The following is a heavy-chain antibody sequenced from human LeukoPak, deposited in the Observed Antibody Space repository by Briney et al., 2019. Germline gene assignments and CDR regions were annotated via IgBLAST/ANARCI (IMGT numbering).Heavy chain of an antibody. D-gene: IGHD3-22*01. J-gene: IGHJ4*02. Sequence: PGGSPRLSCAASGFTFSSYSINWVRQAPGKGLEWVSYISSSGSAIYYADSVKGRFTISRDNAKNSLYLQMNSLRAEDTAVYYCARDGGYYDFDYWGQGTLVTVSS. CDR2: ISSSGSAI. CDR3: ARDGGYYDFDY. CDR1: GFTFSSYS. V-gene: IGHV3-48*04.